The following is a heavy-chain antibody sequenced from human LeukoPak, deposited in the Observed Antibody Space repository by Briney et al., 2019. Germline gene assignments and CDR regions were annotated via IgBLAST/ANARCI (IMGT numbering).Heavy chain of an antibody. CDR1: GFTFSGDN. CDR2: ISNSGNFI. CDR3: TRDPALNIRAYDI. Sequence: GGSLRLSCAASGFTFSGDNMNWVRQAPGKGLEWVSFISNSGNFIKYADSVKGRFTISRDNAKNSLYLQMNSLRAEDTAMYYCTRDPALNIRAYDIWGQGTLVTVSS. D-gene: IGHD3-10*01. V-gene: IGHV3-21*01. J-gene: IGHJ3*02.